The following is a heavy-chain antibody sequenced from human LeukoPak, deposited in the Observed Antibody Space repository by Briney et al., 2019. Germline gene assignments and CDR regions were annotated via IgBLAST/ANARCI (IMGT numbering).Heavy chain of an antibody. CDR3: ARQAKLIAARPWWFDP. CDR1: GSTFTSYD. CDR2: MNPNSGNT. V-gene: IGHV1-8*01. D-gene: IGHD6-6*01. J-gene: IGHJ5*02. Sequence: ASVKVSCKASGSTFTSYDINWVRQATGQGLEWMGWMNPNSGNTGYANKFKGRVTMNRNTYISTGYLELSSLRSEDPAVYYCARQAKLIAARPWWFDPWGQGTLVTVSS.